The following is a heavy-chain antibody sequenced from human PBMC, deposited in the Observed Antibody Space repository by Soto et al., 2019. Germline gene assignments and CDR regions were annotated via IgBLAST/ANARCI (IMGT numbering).Heavy chain of an antibody. Sequence: PSETLSLTCAVSGGSISSGGYSWSWIRQPPGKGLECIGYIYHSRSTYYNPSLKSRVTISVDRSKNQFSLKLSSVTAADTAVYYCARDVKGDQTGWFDPWGQRTLVTVSS. CDR3: ARDVKGDQTGWFDP. J-gene: IGHJ5*02. CDR1: GGSISSGGYS. CDR2: IYHSRST. D-gene: IGHD1-1*01. V-gene: IGHV4-30-2*01.